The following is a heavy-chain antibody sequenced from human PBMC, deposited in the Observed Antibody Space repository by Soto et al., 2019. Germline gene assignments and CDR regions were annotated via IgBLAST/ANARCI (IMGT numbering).Heavy chain of an antibody. CDR3: ARKRPYYDFLIIIRRPPNSTLY. Sequence: SETLSLTCAVSAASIRTGGYYWTWIRQDPGKGLEWIGYVYYSGTTYYNPSLKSRVTMSVDLSKNQFSLKLTSVTAADTAVYYCARKRPYYDFLIIIRRPPNSTLYCCQGLLVTVS. CDR2: VYYSGTT. CDR1: AASIRTGGYY. D-gene: IGHD3-9*01. J-gene: IGHJ4*02. V-gene: IGHV4-31*11.